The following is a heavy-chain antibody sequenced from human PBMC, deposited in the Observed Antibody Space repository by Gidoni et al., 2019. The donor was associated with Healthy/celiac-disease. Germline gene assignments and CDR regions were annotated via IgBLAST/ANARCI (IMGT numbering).Heavy chain of an antibody. Sequence: STYYNPSLKSRVTISVDTSKNQFSLKLSSVTAADTAVYYCARLSRRELRSGNAFDIWGQGTMVTVSS. V-gene: IGHV4-39*01. J-gene: IGHJ3*02. D-gene: IGHD1-26*01. CDR2: ST. CDR3: ARLSRRELRSGNAFDI.